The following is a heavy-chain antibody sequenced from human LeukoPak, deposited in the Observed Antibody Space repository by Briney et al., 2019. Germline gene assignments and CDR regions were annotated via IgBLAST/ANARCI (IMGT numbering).Heavy chain of an antibody. CDR1: GFTFSSYA. D-gene: IGHD3-22*01. Sequence: AGGSLRLSCAASGFTFSSYAMSWVRQAPGKGLEWVSAISGSGGSTYYADSVKGRFTISRDNSKNTLYLLMSSLRAEDTAVYYCAKDDGGDYYDSSGYCFDYWGQGTLVTVSS. J-gene: IGHJ4*02. CDR3: AKDDGGDYYDSSGYCFDY. CDR2: ISGSGGST. V-gene: IGHV3-23*01.